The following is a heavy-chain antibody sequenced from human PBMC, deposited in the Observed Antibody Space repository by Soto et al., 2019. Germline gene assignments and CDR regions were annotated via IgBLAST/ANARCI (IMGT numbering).Heavy chain of an antibody. CDR1: GFTFSSYA. D-gene: IGHD3-22*01. Sequence: GGSLRLSCEVSGFTFSSYAMTWVRQAPGKGLEWVSGISGSGGSTYYADSVKGRFTISRDNSNNTLYLRMNSLRAEDTAVYYCAKDGSYYDSSGYFSFDYWGQGT. V-gene: IGHV3-23*01. CDR2: ISGSGGST. J-gene: IGHJ4*02. CDR3: AKDGSYYDSSGYFSFDY.